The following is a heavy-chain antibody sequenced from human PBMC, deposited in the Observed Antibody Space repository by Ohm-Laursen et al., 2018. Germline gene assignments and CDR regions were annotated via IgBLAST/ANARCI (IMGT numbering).Heavy chain of an antibody. Sequence: SLRLSCAASGFTFSNYEMNWVRQAPEKRLEWISFVSGDGNTIFYADSVKGRFTISRDNAKNSLSLQMNNLRAEDTAVYYCANSPMTTVTTSYWGQGTLVTVSS. CDR2: VSGDGNTI. CDR3: ANSPMTTVTTSY. V-gene: IGHV3-48*03. J-gene: IGHJ4*02. D-gene: IGHD4-17*01. CDR1: GFTFSNYE.